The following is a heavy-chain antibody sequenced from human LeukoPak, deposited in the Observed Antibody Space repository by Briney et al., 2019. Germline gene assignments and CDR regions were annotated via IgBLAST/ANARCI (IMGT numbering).Heavy chain of an antibody. Sequence: ASVKVSCKASGYTFTSYGISWVRQAPGQGLEWMGWISAYNGNTNYAQKLQGRVTMTTDTSTSTAYMELRSLRSDDTAVYYCARVGYYDFWSGYSAFDYWSQGTLVTVSS. CDR3: ARVGYYDFWSGYSAFDY. J-gene: IGHJ4*02. V-gene: IGHV1-18*01. CDR1: GYTFTSYG. D-gene: IGHD3-3*01. CDR2: ISAYNGNT.